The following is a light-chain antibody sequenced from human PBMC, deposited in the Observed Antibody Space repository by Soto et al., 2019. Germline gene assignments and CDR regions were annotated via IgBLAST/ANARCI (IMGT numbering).Light chain of an antibody. CDR1: RSIAGF. Sequence: DIQMTQSPSYLSASVGDRVTILCRASRSIAGFLNWYQQRPGKAPRLLMYGASTLQSGVPSNFSGSGSGTDFTLAISSLQPEDSATYYCQQSYSPPFTFGPGTKVDIK. J-gene: IGKJ3*01. CDR3: QQSYSPPFT. CDR2: GAS. V-gene: IGKV1-39*01.